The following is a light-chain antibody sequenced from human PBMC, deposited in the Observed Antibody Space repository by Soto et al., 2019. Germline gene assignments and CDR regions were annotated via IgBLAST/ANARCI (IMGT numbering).Light chain of an antibody. CDR2: AAS. Sequence: DVQMNQSPSSLSASVGDSVTITCRASQSISSYLNWYQQKPGKAPKLLIHAASDLQRGVPSRFSGSGSGRDFTLTIRSLQPEDFAIYYCQQSYTTPRPFGQGTKV. J-gene: IGKJ1*01. CDR3: QQSYTTPRP. CDR1: QSISSY. V-gene: IGKV1-39*01.